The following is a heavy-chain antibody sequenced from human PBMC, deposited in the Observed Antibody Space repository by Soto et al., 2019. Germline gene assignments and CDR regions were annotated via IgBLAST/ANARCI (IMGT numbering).Heavy chain of an antibody. D-gene: IGHD2-15*01. J-gene: IGHJ1*01. Sequence: GGSLRLSCAASGFTFSSYAMSWVRQAPGKGLEWVSAISGSGGSTYYADSVKGRFTISRDNSKNTLYLQMNSLRAEDTAVYYCAKDSGEYCSGGSCYSGLSEYFQHWGQGTLVTVSS. CDR2: ISGSGGST. CDR3: AKDSGEYCSGGSCYSGLSEYFQH. V-gene: IGHV3-23*01. CDR1: GFTFSSYA.